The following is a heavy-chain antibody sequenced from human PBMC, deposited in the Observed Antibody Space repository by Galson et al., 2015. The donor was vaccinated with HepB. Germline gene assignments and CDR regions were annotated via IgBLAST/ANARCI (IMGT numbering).Heavy chain of an antibody. J-gene: IGHJ6*02. CDR3: ARDPNSSSTPSPYGMDV. V-gene: IGHV3-33*08. CDR2: IWYDGSNK. Sequence: SLRLSCAASGFTFSSYGMHWVRQAPGKGLEWVAVIWYDGSNKYYADSVKGRFTISRDNSKNTLYLQLNSLRAEDTAVYYCARDPNSSSTPSPYGMDVWGQGTTVTVSS. CDR1: GFTFSSYG. D-gene: IGHD6-13*01.